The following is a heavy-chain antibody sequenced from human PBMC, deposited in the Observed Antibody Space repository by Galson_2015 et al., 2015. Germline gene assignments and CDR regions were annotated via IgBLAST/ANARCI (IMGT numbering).Heavy chain of an antibody. CDR1: EFSVNSNY. D-gene: IGHD6-19*01. Sequence: SLRLSCAASEFSVNSNYMTWVRQTPGKGPEWVSVIYSGDRTYYVDSVKGRFTISRDNSKNTVYLQMNSLRVEDSAVYYCAAVGVAPQTSLADLYHYHGMDVWGQGTTVTVSS. J-gene: IGHJ6*02. CDR2: IYSGDRT. V-gene: IGHV3-53*01. CDR3: AAVGVAPQTSLADLYHYHGMDV.